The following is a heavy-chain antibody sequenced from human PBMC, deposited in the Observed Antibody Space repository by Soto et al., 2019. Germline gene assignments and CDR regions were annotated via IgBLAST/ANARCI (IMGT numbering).Heavy chain of an antibody. D-gene: IGHD1-7*01. J-gene: IGHJ6*02. CDR1: DESINIYY. V-gene: IGHV4-59*08. CDR2: IYSSGST. Sequence: QVQLRESGPGLVKPSETLSLTCTVSDESINIYYCSWIRQPPGRGLEWIGYIYSSGSTNYNPILKNRLIISLYSSTKHSARGQTAGTAANTAVYYGASSRNSYCFYMDVRGPGTTVNV. CDR3: ASSRNSYCFYMDV.